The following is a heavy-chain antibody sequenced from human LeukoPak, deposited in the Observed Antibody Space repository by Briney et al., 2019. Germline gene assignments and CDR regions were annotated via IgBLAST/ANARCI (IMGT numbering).Heavy chain of an antibody. Sequence: ASVKVSCKASGYTFTGYYMHWVRQAPGQGLEWMGRINPNSGGTNYAQKFQGRVTMTRDTSISTAYMELSRLRSDDTAVYYCARDQSGCSSTSCYIGSDPIAYGMDVWGQGTTVTVSS. V-gene: IGHV1-2*06. J-gene: IGHJ6*02. D-gene: IGHD2-2*02. CDR3: ARDQSGCSSTSCYIGSDPIAYGMDV. CDR2: INPNSGGT. CDR1: GYTFTGYY.